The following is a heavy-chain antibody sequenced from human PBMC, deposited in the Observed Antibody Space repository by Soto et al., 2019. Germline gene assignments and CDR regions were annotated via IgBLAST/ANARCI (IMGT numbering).Heavy chain of an antibody. CDR3: AREGGSGWYYYDY. CDR1: GGSFSGYS. J-gene: IGHJ4*01. D-gene: IGHD6-19*01. CDR2: INYTGTT. V-gene: IGHV4-34*01. Sequence: PSETLSLTCGVNGGSFSGYSWTWIRQAPGKGLDWIGEINYTGTTNYSPSLKSRVTLSVDTSKNQFSLELRSVSAADTAVYYCAREGGSGWYYYDYWGHGTLVTVSS.